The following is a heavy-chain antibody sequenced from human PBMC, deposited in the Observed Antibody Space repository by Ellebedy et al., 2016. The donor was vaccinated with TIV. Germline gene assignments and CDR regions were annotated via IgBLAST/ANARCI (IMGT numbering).Heavy chain of an antibody. V-gene: IGHV4-59*08. J-gene: IGHJ4*02. CDR3: ARLGGQPSRDY. CDR2: FYYSGST. D-gene: IGHD3-16*01. Sequence: MPWETLSLTCTVSGGSISRYYWSWIRQRPGKGLEWIGYFYYSGSTNYNPSLKSRVTISVDTSNNQSSLKLSSVTAAYTAVYYCARLGGQPSRDYWGQGTLVTVSS. CDR1: GGSISRYY.